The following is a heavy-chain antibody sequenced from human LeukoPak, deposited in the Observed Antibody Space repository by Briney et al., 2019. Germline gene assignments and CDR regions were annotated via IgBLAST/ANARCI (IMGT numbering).Heavy chain of an antibody. V-gene: IGHV1-2*02. D-gene: IGHD4-17*01. J-gene: IGHJ4*02. CDR1: GYTFTKYF. Sequence: ASVKVSCKASGYTFTKYFLHWVRQAPGQGLEWMGWINPNGGGTIHAQKFQGRVTMTRDTSISTAYMEVSRLTSDDTAVYYCARDDYGDLQYFENWGQGTLVTVSS. CDR3: ARDDYGDLQYFEN. CDR2: INPNGGGT.